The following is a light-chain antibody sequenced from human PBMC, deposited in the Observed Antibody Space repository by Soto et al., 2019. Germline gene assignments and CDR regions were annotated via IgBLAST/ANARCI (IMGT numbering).Light chain of an antibody. J-gene: IGKJ1*01. Sequence: DVVMTQSPLSLPVTLGQPASISCRSSRSLVYSDGNAYLNWFHQRPGQSPRRLIYKASNRDSGVXDXFRGSGSGTDFTLHINRVEAEDVGVYYCMQGTHWPPTFGRGTRVEIE. CDR2: KAS. CDR1: RSLVYSDGNAY. V-gene: IGKV2-30*01. CDR3: MQGTHWPPT.